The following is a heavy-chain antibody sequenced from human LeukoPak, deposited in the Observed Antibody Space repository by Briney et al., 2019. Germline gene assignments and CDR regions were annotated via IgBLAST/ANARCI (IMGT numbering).Heavy chain of an antibody. V-gene: IGHV4-34*01. Sequence: NPSETLSLTCAVYGGSFSGYYWSWIRQPPGKGLEWIGEINHSGSTNYNPSLKSRVTISVDTSTNQFSLKLNSVTAADTAVYYCARGHRSGTTEPGRAYAFDIWGQGTVVTVSS. J-gene: IGHJ3*02. CDR2: INHSGST. D-gene: IGHD1-7*01. CDR3: ARGHRSGTTEPGRAYAFDI. CDR1: GGSFSGYY.